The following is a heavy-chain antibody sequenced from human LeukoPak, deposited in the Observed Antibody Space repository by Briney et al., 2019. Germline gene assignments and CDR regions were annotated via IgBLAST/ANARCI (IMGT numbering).Heavy chain of an antibody. CDR2: ISSSSSTI. CDR1: GFTFSSYE. Sequence: GGPLRLSCAASGFTFSSYELNWVRQAPGKGLEWVSYISSSSSTIYYADSVKGRFTISRDNAKNSLYLQMNSLRAEDTAAYYCARGNYGGNSAVEFYWGQGTLVPVFS. V-gene: IGHV3-48*01. D-gene: IGHD4-23*01. J-gene: IGHJ4*02. CDR3: ARGNYGGNSAVEFY.